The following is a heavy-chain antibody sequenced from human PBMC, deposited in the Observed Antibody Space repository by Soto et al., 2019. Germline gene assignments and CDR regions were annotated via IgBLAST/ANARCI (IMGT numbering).Heavy chain of an antibody. D-gene: IGHD2-15*01. J-gene: IGHJ2*01. V-gene: IGHV3-30*18. Sequence: QVQLVESGGGVVQPGRSLRLSCAASGFTFSSYGMHWVRQAPGKGLEWVAVISYDGSNKYYADSVKGRFTISRDNSKNTLYLQMSSLRAEDTAVYYCAKDKGYCSGGSCYSLANWYFDLWGRGTLVTVSS. CDR1: GFTFSSYG. CDR2: ISYDGSNK. CDR3: AKDKGYCSGGSCYSLANWYFDL.